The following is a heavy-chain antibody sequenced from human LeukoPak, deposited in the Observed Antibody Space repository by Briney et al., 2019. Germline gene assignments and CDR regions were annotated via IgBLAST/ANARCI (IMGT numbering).Heavy chain of an antibody. V-gene: IGHV1-69*04. J-gene: IGHJ3*02. CDR2: IIPILGIA. D-gene: IGHD4-17*01. CDR3: ARDSTVTSI. CDR1: GGTFSSYA. Sequence: SVKVSCKASGGTFSSYAISWVRQAPGQGLEWMGRIIPILGIANYAQKFQGRVTITADKSTSTAYMELSSLRSEDTAVHYCARDSTVTSIWGQGTMVTVSS.